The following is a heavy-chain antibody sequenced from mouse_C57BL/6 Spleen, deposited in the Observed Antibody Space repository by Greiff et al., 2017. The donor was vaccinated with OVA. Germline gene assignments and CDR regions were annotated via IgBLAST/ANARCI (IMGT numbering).Heavy chain of an antibody. CDR2: ISYDGSN. CDR3: ARSYYKDAMDY. J-gene: IGHJ4*01. Sequence: EVQLQESGPGLVKPSQYLSLTCSVPGYSITSGYYWHWIRQFPGNKLEWMGYISYDGSNNYNPSLKNRISITRDTSKNQFFLKLNSVTTEDTATYYCARSYYKDAMDYWGQGTSVTVSS. CDR1: GYSITSGYY. V-gene: IGHV3-6*01. D-gene: IGHD2-12*01.